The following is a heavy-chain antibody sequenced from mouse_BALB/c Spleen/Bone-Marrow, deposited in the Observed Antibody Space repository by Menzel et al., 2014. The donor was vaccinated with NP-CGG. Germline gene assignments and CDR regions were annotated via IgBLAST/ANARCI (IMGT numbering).Heavy chain of an antibody. CDR3: ARVFSTATWGFAY. J-gene: IGHJ3*01. V-gene: IGHV2-9*02. D-gene: IGHD1-2*01. CDR1: GFSLTSYG. Sequence: VKLVESGPGLVAPSQSLSITCTVSGFSLTSYGVHWVRQPPRKGLEWLGAIWAGGSTNYNSALTSRLSITKDNSKSQVFLEMNSLQTYDTAMYYCARVFSTATWGFAYLGQGTLVTVSA. CDR2: IWAGGST.